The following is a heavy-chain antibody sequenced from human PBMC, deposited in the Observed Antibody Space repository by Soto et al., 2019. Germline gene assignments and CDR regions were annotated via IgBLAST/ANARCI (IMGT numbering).Heavy chain of an antibody. CDR3: AKDRGTNYYDSSGYYDY. V-gene: IGHV3-9*01. J-gene: IGHJ4*02. CDR2: ISWNSGSI. CDR1: GFTFDDYA. Sequence: SLRLSCAASGFTFDDYAMHWVRQAPGKGLEWVSGISWNSGSIGYADSVKGRFTISRDNAKNSLYLQMNSLRAEDTALYYCAKDRGTNYYDSSGYYDYWGRGTLVTVSS. D-gene: IGHD3-22*01.